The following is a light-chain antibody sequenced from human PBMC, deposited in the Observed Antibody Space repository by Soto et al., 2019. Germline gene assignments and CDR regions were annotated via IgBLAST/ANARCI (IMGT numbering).Light chain of an antibody. Sequence: QSALTQPASVSGSPGXSITISCTGXXSDVGGYNYVSWYQQHPGKAPKLMIYEVSNRPSGVSNRFSGSKSGNTASLTISGLQAEDEADYYCSSYTSSSIDYVFGTGTKLTVL. J-gene: IGLJ1*01. CDR3: SSYTSSSIDYV. CDR2: EVS. V-gene: IGLV2-14*01. CDR1: XSDVGGYNY.